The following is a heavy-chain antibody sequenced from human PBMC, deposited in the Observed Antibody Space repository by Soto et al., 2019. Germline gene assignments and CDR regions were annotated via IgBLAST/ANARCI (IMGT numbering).Heavy chain of an antibody. D-gene: IGHD6-13*01. CDR2: ISYDGSQK. CDR1: GFTFSIYA. V-gene: IGHV3-30*04. Sequence: QVHLVESGGGVVQPGGSLRLSCAASGFTFSIYAMHWVRQAPGKGLEWVAVISYDGSQKYSTESVKGRFTISRDNSRSTLFLQMDSLRTADTAVYYGASISHFRPVIQAPAAAGRRDATFDIWGPGTLVSVSS. J-gene: IGHJ3*02. CDR3: ASISHFRPVIQAPAAAGRRDATFDI.